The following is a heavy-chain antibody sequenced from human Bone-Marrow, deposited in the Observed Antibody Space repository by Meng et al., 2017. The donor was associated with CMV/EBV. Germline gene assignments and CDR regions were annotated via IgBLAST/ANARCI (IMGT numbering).Heavy chain of an antibody. D-gene: IGHD2-15*01. J-gene: IGHJ5*02. Sequence: ASVKVSCKASGYTFTGYYMHWVRQAPGQGLEWMGWINPNSGGTNYAQKCQGRVNMTRDTSISTAYMELSRLRSDDTAVYYCARDQTPDGFDPWGQGTLVTVSS. CDR3: ARDQTPDGFDP. CDR1: GYTFTGYY. CDR2: INPNSGGT. V-gene: IGHV1-2*02.